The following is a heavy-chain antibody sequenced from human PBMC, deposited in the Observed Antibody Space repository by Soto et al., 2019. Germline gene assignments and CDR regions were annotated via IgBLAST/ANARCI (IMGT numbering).Heavy chain of an antibody. D-gene: IGHD6-19*01. J-gene: IGHJ6*02. CDR2: INAGDGNT. CDR3: ARGSREKQWLGARNYYYYYYGMDV. CDR1: GYTFTSYA. Sequence: ASVKVSCKASGYTFTSYAMHWVRQAPGQRLEWMGWINAGDGNTKYSQKFQGRVTITRDTSASTAYMELSRLRSDDTAVYYCARGSREKQWLGARNYYYYYYGMDVWGQGSTVTVSS. V-gene: IGHV1-3*01.